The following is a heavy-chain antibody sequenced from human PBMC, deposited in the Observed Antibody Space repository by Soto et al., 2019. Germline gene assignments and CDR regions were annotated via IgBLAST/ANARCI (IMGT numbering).Heavy chain of an antibody. CDR3: ATRIAAAGIWDYYYGMDV. CDR2: IYPGDHET. Sequence: PGESLKISCQSSGYTFSNFWTGWVRQLPGKGLEWMGIIYPGDHETRYSPSFHGKVTISADKSISTAYLQWSSLKASDTAMYYCATRIAAAGIWDYYYGMDVWGQGTTVTVSS. D-gene: IGHD6-13*01. V-gene: IGHV5-51*01. J-gene: IGHJ6*02. CDR1: GYTFSNFW.